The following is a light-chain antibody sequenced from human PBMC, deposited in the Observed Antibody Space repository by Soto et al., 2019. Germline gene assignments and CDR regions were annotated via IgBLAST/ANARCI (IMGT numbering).Light chain of an antibody. V-gene: IGLV7-43*01. CDR2: STS. J-gene: IGLJ1*01. Sequence: QAVVTQERSLTVSPGGTVTLTCPSSTGPVTSGFYPHWVQQKPGRAPRTLIYSTSIEHSWTPARFSGSLLRGKAALTLSGVQPEDETDYYCLLYYGGSYVFGAGTRSP. CDR3: LLYYGGSYV. CDR1: TGPVTSGFY.